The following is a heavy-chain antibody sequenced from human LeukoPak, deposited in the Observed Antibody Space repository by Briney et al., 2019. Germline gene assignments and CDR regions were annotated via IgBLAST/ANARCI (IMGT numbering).Heavy chain of an antibody. CDR1: GFTFSSYA. V-gene: IGHV3-23*01. Sequence: GGSLRLSCAASGFTFSSYAMSWVRQAPGKGLEWVSAISGSGGSTYYADSVKGRFTISRDNSKNTLYLQMNSLRAEDTAVYYCAKDGGYDFWSGSLTDYWGQGTLVTVSS. CDR3: AKDGGYDFWSGSLTDY. J-gene: IGHJ4*02. D-gene: IGHD3-3*01. CDR2: ISGSGGST.